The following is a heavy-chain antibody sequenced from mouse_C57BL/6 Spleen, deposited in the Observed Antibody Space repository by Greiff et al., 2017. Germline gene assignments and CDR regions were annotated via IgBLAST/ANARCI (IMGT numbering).Heavy chain of an antibody. CDR3: ARDGQLGFAY. J-gene: IGHJ3*01. CDR2: ISDGGSYT. V-gene: IGHV5-4*01. Sequence: EVKLMVSGGGLVKPGGSLKLSCAASGFTFSSYAMSWVRQTPEKRLEWVATISDGGSYTYYPDNVKGRFTISRDNAKNNLYLQMSHLKSEDTAMYYCARDGQLGFAYWGQGTLVTVSA. CDR1: GFTFSSYA. D-gene: IGHD4-1*02.